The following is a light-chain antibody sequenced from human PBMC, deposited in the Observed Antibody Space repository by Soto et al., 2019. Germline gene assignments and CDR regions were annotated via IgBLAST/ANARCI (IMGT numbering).Light chain of an antibody. Sequence: QSVLTQPPSASGTPGQRVTISCFGSDSNVGTNYVYWYQQLPGTAPKLLIYRSDQRPSGVPDRFSGSKSDTSASLAISGLRSEDEADYYCAAWDDSLSGVIFGGGTQLTV. CDR2: RSD. CDR3: AAWDDSLSGVI. CDR1: DSNVGTNY. J-gene: IGLJ2*01. V-gene: IGLV1-47*01.